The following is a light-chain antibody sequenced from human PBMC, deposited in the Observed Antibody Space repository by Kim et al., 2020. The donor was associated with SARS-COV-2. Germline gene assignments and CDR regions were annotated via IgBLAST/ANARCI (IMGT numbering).Light chain of an antibody. V-gene: IGKV3-11*01. CDR1: QSVSTY. J-gene: IGKJ5*01. Sequence: SPGERATLSCRASQSVSTYLAWYQQKPGQAPRLLIYAASKRATGIPARFSGSGSGTDFTLTISSLEPEDFAVYYCQQRSNWPPITFGQGTRLEIK. CDR2: AAS. CDR3: QQRSNWPPIT.